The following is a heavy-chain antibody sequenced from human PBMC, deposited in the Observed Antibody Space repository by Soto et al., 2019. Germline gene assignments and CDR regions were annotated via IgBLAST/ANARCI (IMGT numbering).Heavy chain of an antibody. D-gene: IGHD3-9*01. J-gene: IGHJ2*01. V-gene: IGHV4-34*01. CDR3: ARESHDILTGPPWVWYFDL. CDR1: GGSFSGYY. Sequence: QVQLQQWGAGPLRPLETLSLTCGVSGGSFSGYYWAWIRQSPGKGLEWIGEINDRGSINYNPFLKSRVSISVDTSKNHYSLNLRSVTAVDTAVYYCARESHDILTGPPWVWYFDLWGRGTLVTVSS. CDR2: INDRGSI.